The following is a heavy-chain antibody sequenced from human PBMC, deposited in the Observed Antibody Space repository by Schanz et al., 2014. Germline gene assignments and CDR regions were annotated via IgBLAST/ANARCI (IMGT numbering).Heavy chain of an antibody. CDR2: IRNKGDGGTT. J-gene: IGHJ5*02. Sequence: EVQLVESGGGVVRPGGPLRLSCAASGFTFSNHALSWVRQAPGKGLEWVRFIRNKGDGGTTAETTAVKGGFTISGHDSTTITHPDMKSLRTGDTAVSEWSRLSSEIREVEDCADSRFDPWGQGTLVTVSS. CDR1: GFTFSNHA. CDR3: SRLSSEIREVEDCADSRFDP. D-gene: IGHD3-3*01. V-gene: IGHV3-49*04.